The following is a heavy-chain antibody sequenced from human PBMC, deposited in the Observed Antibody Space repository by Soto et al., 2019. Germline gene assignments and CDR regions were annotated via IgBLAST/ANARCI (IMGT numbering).Heavy chain of an antibody. J-gene: IGHJ4*02. CDR2: LNRDGTSA. D-gene: IGHD3-10*01. V-gene: IGHV3-74*01. CDR3: ARGPYGWFGFDY. CDR1: GFTFSSDW. Sequence: EVQLVESGGGLVQPGGSLRLSCAGSGFTFSSDWMHWVRQDPGKGLVWVSRLNRDGTSANYADSVKGRFTISRDNAKNTLFLQMNSLTAEDTALYYCARGPYGWFGFDYWGQGTLVTVSS.